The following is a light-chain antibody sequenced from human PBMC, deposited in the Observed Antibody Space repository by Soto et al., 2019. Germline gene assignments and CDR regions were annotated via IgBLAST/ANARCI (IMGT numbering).Light chain of an antibody. Sequence: QSALTQPRSVSGSPGQSVTISCTGTSSDVGGYNYVSWYQQHPGKAPKLMIYDVSQRPSGVSNRFSGSKSDNTASLIISGLQAEDEADYYCCSYAGTYTWVFGGGTKLTVL. CDR2: DVS. J-gene: IGLJ3*02. CDR3: CSYAGTYTWV. CDR1: SSDVGGYNY. V-gene: IGLV2-11*01.